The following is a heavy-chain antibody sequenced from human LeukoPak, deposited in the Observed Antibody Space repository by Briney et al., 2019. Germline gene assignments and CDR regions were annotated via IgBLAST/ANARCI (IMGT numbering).Heavy chain of an antibody. CDR1: GGSISSYY. J-gene: IGHJ4*02. Sequence: SETLSLTCTVSGGSISSYYWSWIRQPPGKGLEWIGYIYYSGSTNYNPSLKSRVTISVDTSKNQFSLKLSSVTAADTAVYYCGRVYYYDSSGPFDYWGQGTLVTVSS. CDR2: IYYSGST. CDR3: GRVYYYDSSGPFDY. D-gene: IGHD3-22*01. V-gene: IGHV4-59*12.